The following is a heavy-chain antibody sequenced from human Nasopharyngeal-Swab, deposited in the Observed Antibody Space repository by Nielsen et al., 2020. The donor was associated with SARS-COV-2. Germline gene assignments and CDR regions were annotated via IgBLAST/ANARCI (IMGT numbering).Heavy chain of an antibody. CDR1: EFIFSSYD. CDR2: IGTAGDT. D-gene: IGHD5-12*01. Sequence: GESLKISCAASEFIFSSYDMHWVRQATGKGLEWVSAIGTAGDTYYPGSVKGRFTISRENAKNSLYLQMNSLRAGDTAVYYCARSRYSGYDFPYMDVWGKGTTVTVSS. V-gene: IGHV3-13*01. J-gene: IGHJ6*03. CDR3: ARSRYSGYDFPYMDV.